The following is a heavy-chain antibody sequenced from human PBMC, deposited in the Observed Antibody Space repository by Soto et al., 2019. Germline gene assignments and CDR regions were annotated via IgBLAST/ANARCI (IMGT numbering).Heavy chain of an antibody. CDR2: INHSGST. J-gene: IGHJ6*02. CDR1: GGSFSGYY. V-gene: IGHV4-34*01. Sequence: SETLSLTCAVYGGSFSGYYWSWIRQPPGKGLEWIGEINHSGSTNYNPSLKSRVTISVDTSKNQFSLKLSSVTAADTAVYYCARGPPYSSGWYRRDYYGMDVWGQGTTVTVSS. D-gene: IGHD6-19*01. CDR3: ARGPPYSSGWYRRDYYGMDV.